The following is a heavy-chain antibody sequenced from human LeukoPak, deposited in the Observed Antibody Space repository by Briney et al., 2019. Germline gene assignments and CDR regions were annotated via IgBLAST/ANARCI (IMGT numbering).Heavy chain of an antibody. CDR2: IRSDGSNK. CDR1: GFSFNIYG. J-gene: IGHJ6*03. V-gene: IGHV3-30*02. Sequence: PGGSLRLSCAASGFSFNIYGMHWVREAPGKGLEWGAFIRSDGSNKYYADSVKGRFTISRDNSKTTLYLQMNSLRGEATAVYYCAKARNMIRNDYYYYMDVWGKGTTVTVSS. CDR3: AKARNMIRNDYYYYMDV. D-gene: IGHD3-16*01.